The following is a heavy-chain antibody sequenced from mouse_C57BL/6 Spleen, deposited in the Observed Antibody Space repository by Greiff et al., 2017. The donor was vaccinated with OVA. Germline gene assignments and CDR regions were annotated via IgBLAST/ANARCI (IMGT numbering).Heavy chain of an antibody. CDR2: IYPGSGST. D-gene: IGHD2-4*01. CDR3: ERRGGLHWYCDV. Sequence: QVQLQQPGAELVKPGASVKMSCKASGYTFTSYWITWVKQRPGQGLEWIGDIYPGSGSTNYHEKFKSKATLSVDTSSSTPYMQLSSLTSEDSAVYYCERRGGLHWYCDVWGTGTTVTVSS. V-gene: IGHV1-55*01. CDR1: GYTFTSYW. J-gene: IGHJ1*03.